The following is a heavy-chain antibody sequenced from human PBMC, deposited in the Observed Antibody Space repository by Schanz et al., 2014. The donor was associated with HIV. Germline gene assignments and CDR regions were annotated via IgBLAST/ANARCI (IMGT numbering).Heavy chain of an antibody. V-gene: IGHV3-21*04. CDR1: GFTFSSYA. D-gene: IGHD6-6*01. Sequence: EVQLLESGGGLVQPGGSLRLSCAASGFTFSSYAMSWVRQAPGKGLEWVSSISSSGSYIYYADSMKGRFTISRDNAKNSLYLQMNSLRSEDTAVYYCARGLGDSSSSEPFDIWGQGTKVTVSS. CDR2: ISSSGSYI. CDR3: ARGLGDSSSSEPFDI. J-gene: IGHJ3*02.